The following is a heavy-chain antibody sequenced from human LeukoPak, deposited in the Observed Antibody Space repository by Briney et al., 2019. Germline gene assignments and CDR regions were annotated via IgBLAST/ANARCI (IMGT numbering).Heavy chain of an antibody. Sequence: QPGGSLRLSCAASGFTFSSYGMHWVRQAPGKGLEWVAVIWYDGSNKYYADSVKGRFTISRDNSKNTLYLQMNSLRAEDTAVYYCAKDVGGRPYYFDYWGQGTLVTVSS. J-gene: IGHJ4*02. CDR2: IWYDGSNK. CDR1: GFTFSSYG. CDR3: AKDVGGRPYYFDY. D-gene: IGHD3-10*01. V-gene: IGHV3-33*06.